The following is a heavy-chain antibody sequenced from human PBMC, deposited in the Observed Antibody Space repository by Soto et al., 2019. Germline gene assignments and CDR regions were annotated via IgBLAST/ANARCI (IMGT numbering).Heavy chain of an antibody. CDR2: IYYSGSI. D-gene: IGHD2-15*01. CDR1: GGSITPYY. CDR3: GRGTSRAAVGVDY. Sequence: QVQLQESGPGLLKPSEALSLTCTVSGGSITPYYWTWIRQPPGKGLEFIGYIYYSGSINYNPSLKSRVPXSXDXXKNHFSLRLSSVTAADPAVYYCGRGTSRAAVGVDYWGQGTLVTVSS. V-gene: IGHV4-59*01. J-gene: IGHJ4*02.